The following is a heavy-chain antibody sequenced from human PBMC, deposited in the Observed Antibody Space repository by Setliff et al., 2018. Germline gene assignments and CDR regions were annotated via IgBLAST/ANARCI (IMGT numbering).Heavy chain of an antibody. Sequence: LSLTCTVSGGSISNYYWSWIRQPAGKGLEWIGNIGHTGSINYNPSLKSRLTISRDTSKNQVSLKLNSVTATDTAVYYCARDLGHGGDSDYWGQGILVTVSS. D-gene: IGHD2-21*02. J-gene: IGHJ4*02. V-gene: IGHV4-4*07. CDR2: IGHTGSI. CDR1: GGSISNYY. CDR3: ARDLGHGGDSDY.